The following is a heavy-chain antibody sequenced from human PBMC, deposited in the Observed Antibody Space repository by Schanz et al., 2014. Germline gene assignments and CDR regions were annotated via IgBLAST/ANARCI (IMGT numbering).Heavy chain of an antibody. Sequence: EVQLVESGGGLVKPGGSLRLSCTASGFSFSIFAMTWVRQAPGQGLEWVSTISGSGGDTYPADSVKGRFTISRDNSNTTLNLQIRRLTDEDTAVYCGTKYGGGYNYGFVEYWGQGILVTVSS. CDR2: ISGSGGDT. CDR3: TKYGGGYNYGFVEY. D-gene: IGHD5-18*01. CDR1: GFSFSIFA. V-gene: IGHV3-23*04. J-gene: IGHJ4*02.